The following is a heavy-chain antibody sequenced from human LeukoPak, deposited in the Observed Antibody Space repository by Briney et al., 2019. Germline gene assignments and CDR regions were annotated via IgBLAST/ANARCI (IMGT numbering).Heavy chain of an antibody. V-gene: IGHV1-24*01. CDR2: FDPEDGET. Sequence: ASVKVSCKVSGYTLTELSMHWVRQAPGKGLEWMGGFDPEDGETTYAQKFQGRVTMTEDTSTDTAYMELSSLRSEDTAVYYCASCGGDCYSEGSIDYWGQGTLVTVSS. CDR3: ASCGGDCYSEGSIDY. J-gene: IGHJ4*02. CDR1: GYTLTELS. D-gene: IGHD2-21*01.